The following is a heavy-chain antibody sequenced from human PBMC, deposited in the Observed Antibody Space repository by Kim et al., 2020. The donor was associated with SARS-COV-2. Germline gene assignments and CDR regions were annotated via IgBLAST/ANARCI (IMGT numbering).Heavy chain of an antibody. J-gene: IGHJ4*02. CDR1: GYTFTAYG. V-gene: IGHV1-18*01. CDR2: ISGYNHNT. D-gene: IGHD3-10*01. CDR3: AQLYGSGSYSDF. Sequence: ASVKVSCRASGYTFTAYGVSWVRQAPGQGLEWLGWISGYNHNTVYAEKLQDRVTMTIDTPTTTAYMELTNLRSDDTAVYFCAQLYGSGSYSDFWGQGTLVTVSS.